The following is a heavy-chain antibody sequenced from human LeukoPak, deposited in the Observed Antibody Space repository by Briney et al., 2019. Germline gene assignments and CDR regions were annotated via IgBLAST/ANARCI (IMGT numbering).Heavy chain of an antibody. D-gene: IGHD2-15*01. V-gene: IGHV3-7*01. CDR2: INQDGDEK. CDR3: AKNKGWELPAELDS. Sequence: GGSLRLSCAASGFTFKNSWMSWVHQAPGKGLEWVANINQDGDEKYYVDSVKGRFTISRDDAQTSVYLQLSSLRPEDTAVYYCAKNKGWELPAELDSWGQGALVIVSS. J-gene: IGHJ4*02. CDR1: GFTFKNSW.